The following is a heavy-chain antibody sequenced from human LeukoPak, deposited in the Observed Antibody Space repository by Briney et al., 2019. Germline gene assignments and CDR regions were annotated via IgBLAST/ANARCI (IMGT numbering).Heavy chain of an antibody. Sequence: VGSLRLSCAASGFTFSSYSMNWVRQAPGKGLEWVSSISSSSSYIYYADSVKGRFTISRDNAKNSLYLQMNSLRAEDTAVYYCEREVWAVAGTVDYWGQGTLVTVSS. D-gene: IGHD6-19*01. V-gene: IGHV3-21*01. CDR1: GFTFSSYS. CDR3: EREVWAVAGTVDY. J-gene: IGHJ4*02. CDR2: ISSSSSYI.